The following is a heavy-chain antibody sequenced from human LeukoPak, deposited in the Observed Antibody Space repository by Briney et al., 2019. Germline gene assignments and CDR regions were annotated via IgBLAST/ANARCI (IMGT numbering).Heavy chain of an antibody. CDR2: ISAYNGNT. CDR3: ASSGHRLNWFDP. V-gene: IGHV1-18*01. J-gene: IGHJ5*02. Sequence: ASVKVSCKASGYTFTSYGISWVRQAPGQGLEWMGWISAYNGNTNYPQKLQGRVTMTTDTSTSTAYMELRSLRSDDTAVYYCASSGHRLNWFDPWGQGTLVTVSS. D-gene: IGHD5-12*01. CDR1: GYTFTSYG.